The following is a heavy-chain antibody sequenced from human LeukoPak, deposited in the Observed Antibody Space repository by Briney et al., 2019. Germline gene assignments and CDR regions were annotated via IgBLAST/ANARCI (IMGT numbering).Heavy chain of an antibody. CDR2: IYYSGIT. CDR3: ARDSYQLSIRGYYYYGMDV. V-gene: IGHV4-31*03. Sequence: SQTLSLTCTVSGGSISSGGYYWSWIRQHPGKGLEWIGYIYYSGITYYNPSLKSRVTISVDTSKNQFSLKLSSVTAADTAVYYCARDSYQLSIRGYYYYGMDVWGQGTTVTVSS. CDR1: GGSISSGGYY. J-gene: IGHJ6*02. D-gene: IGHD2-2*01.